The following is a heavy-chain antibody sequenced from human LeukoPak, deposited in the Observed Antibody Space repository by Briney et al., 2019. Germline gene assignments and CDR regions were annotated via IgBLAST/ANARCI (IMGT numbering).Heavy chain of an antibody. Sequence: GGSLRLSCAASGFTFSSYAMSWVRQAPGKGLEWVSGISGSGDTTYYADSVRGRFTISRDNSKNTLYLQMNSLRAEDTAVYYCAKDGTTTRHNWFDPWGQGTLVTVSS. CDR3: AKDGTTTRHNWFDP. CDR2: ISGSGDTT. J-gene: IGHJ5*02. CDR1: GFTFSSYA. D-gene: IGHD1-7*01. V-gene: IGHV3-23*01.